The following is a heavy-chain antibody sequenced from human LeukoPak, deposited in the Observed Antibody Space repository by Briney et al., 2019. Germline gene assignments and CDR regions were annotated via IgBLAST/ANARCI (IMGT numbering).Heavy chain of an antibody. V-gene: IGHV1-2*02. CDR3: ASHPVKEYPSYSR. J-gene: IGHJ4*02. CDR2: INPNSGGT. CDR1: GYTFTGYY. Sequence: GASVKVSCKASGYTFTGYYMHWVRQAPGQGPEWMGWINPNSGGTNYAQKFQGRVTMTRDTSISTAYMELSRLRSDDTAVYYCASHPVKEYPSYSRWGQGTLVTVSS. D-gene: IGHD2-2*01.